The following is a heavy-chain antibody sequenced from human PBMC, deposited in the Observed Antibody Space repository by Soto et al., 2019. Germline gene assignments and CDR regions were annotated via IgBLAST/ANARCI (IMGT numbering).Heavy chain of an antibody. J-gene: IGHJ3*02. CDR1: GGSISSYY. CDR3: AWESMYYDILTVYLDAFDI. V-gene: IGHV4-59*01. Sequence: QVQLQESGPGLVKPSETLSLTCTVSGGSISSYYWSWILRPPRKGVEWIVEIYYSGSTNYNTSLKRRVTISVDTSMNQFYLKLSSVTGAVTAVYYCAWESMYYDILTVYLDAFDIWGQGTMVTVSS. CDR2: IYYSGST. D-gene: IGHD3-9*01.